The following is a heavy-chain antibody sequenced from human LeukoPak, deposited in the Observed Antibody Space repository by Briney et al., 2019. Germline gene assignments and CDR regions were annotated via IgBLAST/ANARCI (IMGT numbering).Heavy chain of an antibody. J-gene: IGHJ4*02. CDR1: GFTFRSYS. V-gene: IGHV3-48*02. D-gene: IGHD4-17*01. CDR2: ITSGSSPI. Sequence: GGSLRLSCAASGFTFRSYSMNWVRQAPGKGLEWVSYITSGSSPIYYADSVKGRFTISRDNAKNSLYLQMNSLRDEDTAVYYCARRAYGDDSFDYWGQGALVTVSS. CDR3: ARRAYGDDSFDY.